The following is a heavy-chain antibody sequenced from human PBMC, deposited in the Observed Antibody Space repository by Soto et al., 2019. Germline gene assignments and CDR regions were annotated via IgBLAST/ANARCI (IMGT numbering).Heavy chain of an antibody. D-gene: IGHD3-10*01. J-gene: IGHJ6*03. CDR3: AKYYYGSGTYLGYHYYYYMDV. Sequence: EVQLVESGGRLVQPGGSLRLSCAASGFTFSSYSMNWVRQAPGKGLEWVSYISSSSSTIYYADSVKGRFTISRDNAKNSLYLQMNSLRVEDTAVYYCAKYYYGSGTYLGYHYYYYMDVWGKGTTVTVSS. V-gene: IGHV3-48*01. CDR1: GFTFSSYS. CDR2: ISSSSSTI.